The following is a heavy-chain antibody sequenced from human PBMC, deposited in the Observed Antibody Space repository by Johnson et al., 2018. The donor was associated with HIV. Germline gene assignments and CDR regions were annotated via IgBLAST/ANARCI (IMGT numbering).Heavy chain of an antibody. D-gene: IGHD2-2*01. Sequence: QVQLVESGGGVVQPGGSRRLSCAAFGFTFSNYGMHWVRLAPGKGLEWVAFIRHDGNNKYYADSVKGRFTISRDNSKNTLSLPMNSLRVEDTAVSYCAKPVVPAGDDLDMYEFAFYIWGQGTMVTVS. CDR1: GFTFSNYG. CDR2: IRHDGNNK. CDR3: AKPVVPAGDDLDMYEFAFYI. V-gene: IGHV3-30*02. J-gene: IGHJ3*02.